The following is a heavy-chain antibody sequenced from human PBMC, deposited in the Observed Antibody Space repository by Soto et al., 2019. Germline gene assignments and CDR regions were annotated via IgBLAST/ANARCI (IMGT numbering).Heavy chain of an antibody. J-gene: IGHJ5*02. D-gene: IGHD3-10*01. CDR1: GFTFSSYE. CDR2: ISSSGSTI. V-gene: IGHV3-48*03. CDR3: ARDVIRKALNWFDP. Sequence: EVQLVESGGGLVQPGGSLRLSCAASGFTFSSYEMNWVRQAPGKGLEWVSYISSSGSTIYYADSVKGRFTISRDNAKNSLYLQMSILRAEDTAVYYCARDVIRKALNWFDPWGQGTLVTVSS.